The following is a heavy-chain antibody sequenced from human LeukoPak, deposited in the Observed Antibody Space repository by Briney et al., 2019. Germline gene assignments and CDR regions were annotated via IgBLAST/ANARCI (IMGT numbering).Heavy chain of an antibody. D-gene: IGHD6-19*01. Sequence: SETLSLTCTVSGGSISSYYWSWIRQPPGKGLEWIGYIYYSGSTNYNRSLKSRVTISVDTSKNQFSLKLSSVTAADTAVYYCARGYSSGWYYYYYGMDVWGQGTTVTVSS. CDR2: IYYSGST. V-gene: IGHV4-59*01. J-gene: IGHJ6*02. CDR3: ARGYSSGWYYYYYGMDV. CDR1: GGSISSYY.